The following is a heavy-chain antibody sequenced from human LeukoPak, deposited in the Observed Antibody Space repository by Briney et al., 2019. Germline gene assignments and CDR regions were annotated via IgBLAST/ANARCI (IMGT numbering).Heavy chain of an antibody. CDR3: AKDPSYHSYSSSWEDYFDY. J-gene: IGHJ4*02. CDR1: GFTFSSYG. CDR2: ISYDGSNK. V-gene: IGHV3-30*18. D-gene: IGHD6-13*01. Sequence: GRSLRLSCAASGFTFSSYGMHWVRQAPGKGLEWVAVISYDGSNKYYADSVKGRFTISRDNSKNTLYLQMNSLRAEDTAVYYCAKDPSYHSYSSSWEDYFDYWGQGTLVTVSS.